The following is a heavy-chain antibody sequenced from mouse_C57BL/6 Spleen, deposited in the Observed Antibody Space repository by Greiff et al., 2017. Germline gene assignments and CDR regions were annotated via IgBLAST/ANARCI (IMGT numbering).Heavy chain of an antibody. V-gene: IGHV1-42*01. D-gene: IGHD1-1*01. CDR1: GYSFTGYY. CDR3: ARIYYGSPWFAY. Sequence: VQLQQSGPELVKPGASVKISCKASGYSFTGYYMNWVKQSPEKSLEWIGEINPSTGGTTYNQKFKAKATLTVDKSSSTANMQLKSLTSEDSAVYYCARIYYGSPWFAYWGQGTLVTVSA. J-gene: IGHJ3*01. CDR2: INPSTGGT.